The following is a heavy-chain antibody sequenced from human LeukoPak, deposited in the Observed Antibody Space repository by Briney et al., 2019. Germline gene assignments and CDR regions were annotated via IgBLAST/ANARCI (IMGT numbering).Heavy chain of an antibody. J-gene: IGHJ3*02. CDR2: IYPGDSDT. V-gene: IGHV5-51*01. D-gene: IGHD3-9*01. CDR1: GFSFTSYW. CDR3: ARRQGTPDGRLGAFDI. Sequence: GESLKISCKGSGFSFTSYWIGWVRQMPGKGLEWMGIIYPGDSDTRYSPSFQGQVTISADKSISTAYLQWSSLKASDTAMYYCARRQGTPDGRLGAFDIWGQGTMVTVSS.